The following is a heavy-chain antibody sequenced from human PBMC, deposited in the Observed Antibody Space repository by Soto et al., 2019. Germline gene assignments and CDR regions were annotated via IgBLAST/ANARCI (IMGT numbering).Heavy chain of an antibody. CDR2: IYWNDDK. CDR1: GFSLSTSGVG. D-gene: IGHD2-2*01. J-gene: IGHJ6*02. V-gene: IGHV2-5*01. Sequence: SGPTLVNPTQTLTLTCTFSGFSLSTSGVGVGWIRQPPGKALEWLALIYWNDDKRYSPSLKSRLTITKDTSKNQVVLTMTNMDPVDTATYYCAHRQGYCSSTSCYGYYYYGMDVWGQGTTVTVS. CDR3: AHRQGYCSSTSCYGYYYYGMDV.